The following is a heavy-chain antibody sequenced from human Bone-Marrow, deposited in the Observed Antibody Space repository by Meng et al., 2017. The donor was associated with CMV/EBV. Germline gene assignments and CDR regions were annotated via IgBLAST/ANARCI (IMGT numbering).Heavy chain of an antibody. V-gene: IGHV4-39*07. CDR1: GGSISSSSYY. CDR3: ARDLGDFWSGYYTGYFDY. CDR2: IYYSGST. Sequence: SETLSLTCTVSGGSISSSSYYWGWIRQPPGKGLEWIGSIYYSGSTYYNPSLKSRVTISVDTSKNQFSLKLSSVTAADTAVYYCARDLGDFWSGYYTGYFDYWGQGTLVTVSS. J-gene: IGHJ4*02. D-gene: IGHD3-3*01.